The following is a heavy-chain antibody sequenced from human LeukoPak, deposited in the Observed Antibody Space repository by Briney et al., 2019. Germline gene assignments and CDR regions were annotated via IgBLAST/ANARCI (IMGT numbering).Heavy chain of an antibody. D-gene: IGHD3-10*01. CDR1: GYTFTSYG. J-gene: IGHJ5*02. CDR2: ISAYNGNT. Sequence: GASVKVSCKASGYTFTSYGISWVRQAPGQGLEWMGWISAYNGNTNYAQKLQGGVTMTTDTSTSTAYMELGSLRSDDTAVYYCARRFRLLWFGELSWFDPWGQGTLVTVSS. CDR3: ARRFRLLWFGELSWFDP. V-gene: IGHV1-18*01.